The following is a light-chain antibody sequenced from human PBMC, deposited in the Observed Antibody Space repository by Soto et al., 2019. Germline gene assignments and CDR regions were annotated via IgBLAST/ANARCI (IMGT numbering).Light chain of an antibody. Sequence: DIQMTQSPSSLSASVGDRVTITCQASQDISNYLKWYQQKPGKAPKLLIYDASNLETGVPSRFSGSGSGTDFTFTISSLQAEDIATYYCQQYDNLPRYTFGQGTKLEIK. CDR1: QDISNY. CDR2: DAS. V-gene: IGKV1-33*01. CDR3: QQYDNLPRYT. J-gene: IGKJ2*01.